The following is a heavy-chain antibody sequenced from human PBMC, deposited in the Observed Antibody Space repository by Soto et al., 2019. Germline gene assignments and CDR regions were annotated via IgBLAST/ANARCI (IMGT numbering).Heavy chain of an antibody. CDR3: AREVFVIVGFYYFDMDV. J-gene: IGHJ6*03. CDR2: IQYSVNT. Sequence: QVQLQESGPGLVKASETLSLTCTVSAGSLSDYYWSWIRQTPGKGLQWIGYIQYSVNTNYNPSLRSRVTISVDTSKQQLSLSLTSVTAADTAVYYCAREVFVIVGFYYFDMDVWGKGTTVTVSS. D-gene: IGHD3-10*02. CDR1: AGSLSDYY. V-gene: IGHV4-59*01.